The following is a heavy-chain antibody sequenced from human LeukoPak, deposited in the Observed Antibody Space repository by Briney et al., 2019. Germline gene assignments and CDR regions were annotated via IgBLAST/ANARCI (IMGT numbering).Heavy chain of an antibody. D-gene: IGHD2-8*01. CDR3: SRENGAFSPFGY. CDR2: ISLTGLT. Sequence: SGTLSLTCGVSGGSISNTNWWSWVRQPPGQGLEWIGEISLTGLTHYNPSLESRVTVSLDKSKDQLSLNLTSVTAADTAVYYCSRENGAFSPFGYWGQGTLVTVLS. V-gene: IGHV4-4*02. CDR1: GGSISNTNW. J-gene: IGHJ4*02.